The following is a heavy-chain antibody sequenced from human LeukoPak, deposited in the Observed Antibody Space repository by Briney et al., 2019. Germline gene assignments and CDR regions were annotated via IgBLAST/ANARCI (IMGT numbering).Heavy chain of an antibody. CDR2: VSYSRNT. CDR1: GASITGTTYY. J-gene: IGHJ4*02. V-gene: IGHV4-39*01. D-gene: IGHD2-8*01. CDR3: ARRRGPSCTLCYVDY. Sequence: SETLSLTCTVSGASITGTTYYWDWIRQPPGKGLEWIGSVSYSRNTYNPSLKSRATISVDTSKNQFSLKLNSVTAADTAVYYCARRRGPSCTLCYVDYWGQGTLVAVSS.